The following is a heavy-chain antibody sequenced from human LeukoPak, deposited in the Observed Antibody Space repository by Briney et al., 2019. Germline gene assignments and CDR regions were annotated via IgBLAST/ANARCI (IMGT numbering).Heavy chain of an antibody. V-gene: IGHV3-74*03. CDR2: INSDGTGT. CDR3: AKRPAFDI. D-gene: IGHD6-6*01. Sequence: GGSLRLSCAASGFTFSSYWMHWVRQAPGKGPVWVSRINSDGTGTMYADSVKGRFTISRDNAKNTLYLQMNSLRAEDTAVYYCAKRPAFDIWGQGTMVTVSS. J-gene: IGHJ3*02. CDR1: GFTFSSYW.